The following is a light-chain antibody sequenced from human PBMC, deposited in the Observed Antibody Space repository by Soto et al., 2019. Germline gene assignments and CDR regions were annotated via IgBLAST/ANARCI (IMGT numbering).Light chain of an antibody. V-gene: IGLV1-40*01. CDR2: GNS. CDR1: SSNIGAGYD. CDR3: QSYASSLSGVV. Sequence: QSVLTQPPSVSGAPGQRVTISCTGSSSNIGAGYDVHWYQQLPGTAPRRLIYGNSNRPSGVPDRFSGSKSGTSASLAITGLQAEDEADYYCQSYASSLSGVVFGGGTRLTVL. J-gene: IGLJ2*01.